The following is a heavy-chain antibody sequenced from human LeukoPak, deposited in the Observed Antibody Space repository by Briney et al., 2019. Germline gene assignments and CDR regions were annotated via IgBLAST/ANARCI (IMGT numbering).Heavy chain of an antibody. CDR1: GFTFSSYT. Sequence: GGSLRLSCAASGFTFSSYTMSWVRQAPGKGLEWVSVIYSGGSTYYADSVKGRFTISRDNSKNTLYLQMNSLRAEDTAVYYCARELEVTGFDYWGQGTLVTVSS. V-gene: IGHV3-53*01. CDR2: IYSGGST. CDR3: ARELEVTGFDY. D-gene: IGHD5-18*01. J-gene: IGHJ4*02.